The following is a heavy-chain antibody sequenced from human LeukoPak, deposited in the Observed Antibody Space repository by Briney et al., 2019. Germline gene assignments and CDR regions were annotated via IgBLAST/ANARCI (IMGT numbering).Heavy chain of an antibody. CDR1: GFSLSTSGVG. CDR3: AHRVRSGGSCYFDY. Sequence: SGPTLVNPTQTLTLTCTFSGFSLSTSGVGVGWIRQPPGKALEWLALIYWDDDKRYSPSLKNRFTITKDTSKNQVVLTMTNMDPVDTATYYCAHRVRSGGSCYFDYWGQGTLVTVSS. J-gene: IGHJ4*02. CDR2: IYWDDDK. V-gene: IGHV2-5*02. D-gene: IGHD2-15*01.